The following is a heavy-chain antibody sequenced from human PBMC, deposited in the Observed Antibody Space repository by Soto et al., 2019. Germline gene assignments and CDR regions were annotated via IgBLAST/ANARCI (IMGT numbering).Heavy chain of an antibody. D-gene: IGHD2-15*01. J-gene: IGHJ6*03. CDR2: ISAYNGNT. V-gene: IGHV1-18*01. Sequence: ASVKVSCKASGYTFTSYGISWVRQAPGQGLEWMGWISAYNGNTNYAQKLQGRVTMTTDTSTSTAYMELRSLRSDDTAVYYCARDNPWIGGGSPVLLDYMDVWGKGTTVTVSS. CDR3: ARDNPWIGGGSPVLLDYMDV. CDR1: GYTFTSYG.